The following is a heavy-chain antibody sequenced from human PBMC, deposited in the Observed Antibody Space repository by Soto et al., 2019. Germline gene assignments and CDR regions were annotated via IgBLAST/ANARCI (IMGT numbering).Heavy chain of an antibody. V-gene: IGHV2-5*02. CDR2: IYWDDYK. J-gene: IGHJ4*02. Sequence: GSGPTLVNPTQTLTLTCTFSGFSLSTSGVGVGWIRQPPGEALEWLALIYWDDYKHFSPSLESRLTITKDTSKNQVVLTMTNMDPVDTATYYCVHKGGGDRILDYWGQGTLVTSPQ. D-gene: IGHD3-16*01. CDR3: VHKGGGDRILDY. CDR1: GFSLSTSGVG.